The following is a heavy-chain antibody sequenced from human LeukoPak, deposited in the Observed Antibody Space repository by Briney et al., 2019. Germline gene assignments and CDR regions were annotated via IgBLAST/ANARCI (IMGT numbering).Heavy chain of an antibody. J-gene: IGHJ4*02. Sequence: ASVKVSCKTSGSTFTTYYMHWVRQAPGQGLEWMGLINPSGGSTSYAQKFQGRITMTRDTSTSTVYMELSSLRSEDTAVYYCAKDAVANIHYYDYWGQGTPVTVSS. D-gene: IGHD5-12*01. CDR1: GSTFTTYY. CDR2: INPSGGST. CDR3: AKDAVANIHYYDY. V-gene: IGHV1-46*01.